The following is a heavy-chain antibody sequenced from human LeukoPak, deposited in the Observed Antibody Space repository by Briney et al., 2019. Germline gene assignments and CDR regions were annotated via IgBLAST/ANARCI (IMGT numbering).Heavy chain of an antibody. V-gene: IGHV2-70*01. CDR1: GFSLSTSGMC. Sequence: RESGPALVKPTQTLTLTCTFSGFSLSTSGMCVSWIRQPPGKALEWLALIDWDDDKYYSTSLKTRLTISKDTSKNQVVLTMTNMDPVDTATYYCARTGTLTGHWGPFDYWGQGTLVTVSS. CDR3: ARTGTLTGHWGPFDY. D-gene: IGHD3-9*01. J-gene: IGHJ4*02. CDR2: IDWDDDK.